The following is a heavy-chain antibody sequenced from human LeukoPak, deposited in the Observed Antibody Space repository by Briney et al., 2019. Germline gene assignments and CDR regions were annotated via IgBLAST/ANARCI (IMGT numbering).Heavy chain of an antibody. V-gene: IGHV4-4*07. J-gene: IGHJ5*02. Sequence: SETLSLTCTVSGGSISSYYWSWIRQPAGKGLEWIGRIYTSGSTNYNPSLKSRVTMSVDTSKNQFSLKLSSVTAADTAVYYCARDFSDCSGGSCYSGWFDPWGQGTLVTVSS. CDR1: GGSISSYY. CDR3: ARDFSDCSGGSCYSGWFDP. D-gene: IGHD2-15*01. CDR2: IYTSGST.